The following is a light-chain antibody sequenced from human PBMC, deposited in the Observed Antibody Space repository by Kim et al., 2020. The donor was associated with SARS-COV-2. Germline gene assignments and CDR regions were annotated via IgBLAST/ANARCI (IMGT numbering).Light chain of an antibody. CDR3: QSYDRSLSGSV. CDR1: TSNIGAGYD. CDR2: DNN. Sequence: QSVLTQPPSVSGAPGQRVTISCTGSTSNIGAGYDVHWYQKLPGTAPKLLIYDNNNRPSGVPDRFSGSRSGTSASLAITGLQAEDEADYYCQSYDRSLSGSVFGGGTQLTVL. V-gene: IGLV1-40*01. J-gene: IGLJ3*02.